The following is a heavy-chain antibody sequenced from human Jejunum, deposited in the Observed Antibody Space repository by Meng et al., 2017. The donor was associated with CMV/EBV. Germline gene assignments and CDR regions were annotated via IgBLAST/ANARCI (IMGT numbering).Heavy chain of an antibody. Sequence: FSFSTFTMGWVRQAPGKGLEWVSTFDVNGGGATLYTDSVKGRFTISRDTSENTLYLQMNSPRVDDTALYYCAKGVTSGSPYRAFDLLGQGTKVTVSS. D-gene: IGHD3-22*01. CDR1: FSFSTFT. CDR3: AKGVTSGSPYRAFDL. J-gene: IGHJ3*01. CDR2: FDVNGGGAT. V-gene: IGHV3-23*01.